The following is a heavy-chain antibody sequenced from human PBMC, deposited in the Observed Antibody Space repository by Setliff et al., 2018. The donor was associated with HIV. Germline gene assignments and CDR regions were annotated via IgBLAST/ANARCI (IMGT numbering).Heavy chain of an antibody. V-gene: IGHV1-8*01. CDR2: MNPNSGNT. D-gene: IGHD2-2*01. J-gene: IGHJ6*02. CDR3: ARGGVCTSTSCGGNYYYGMDV. CDR1: GSTFSTYD. Sequence: ASVKVSCKASGSTFSTYDINWVRQAPGQGPEWMGWMNPNSGNTGDAPKLQGRVTMTRNTSISTAYMELSSLRSDDTAVYYCARGGVCTSTSCGGNYYYGMDVWGQGTTVTVSS.